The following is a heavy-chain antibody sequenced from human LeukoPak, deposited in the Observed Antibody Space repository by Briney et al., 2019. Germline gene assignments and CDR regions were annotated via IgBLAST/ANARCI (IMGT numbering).Heavy chain of an antibody. CDR1: GYTFTSYD. Sequence: ASVKVSCKASGYTFTSYDINWVRQATGQGLEWMGWKNPNSGRTGFAQKFQGRVTMTRNTSISTAYMELSSLRSEDTAVYYCARGIAVAGTDYWGQGTLVTVSS. CDR2: KNPNSGRT. V-gene: IGHV1-8*01. D-gene: IGHD6-19*01. CDR3: ARGIAVAGTDY. J-gene: IGHJ4*02.